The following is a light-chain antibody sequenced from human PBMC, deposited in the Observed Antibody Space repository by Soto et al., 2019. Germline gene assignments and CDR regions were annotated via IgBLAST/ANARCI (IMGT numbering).Light chain of an antibody. V-gene: IGLV2-11*01. Sequence: QSVLTQPRSVSGSPGQSVTISCTGTSSDVGGYNYVSWYQQHPGKAPKLMIYDVSKRPSGVPDRFSGSKSGNTASLTISGLQAEDEADYYCCSYAGIYTYVFGTGTMVTVL. CDR1: SSDVGGYNY. CDR3: CSYAGIYTYV. J-gene: IGLJ1*01. CDR2: DVS.